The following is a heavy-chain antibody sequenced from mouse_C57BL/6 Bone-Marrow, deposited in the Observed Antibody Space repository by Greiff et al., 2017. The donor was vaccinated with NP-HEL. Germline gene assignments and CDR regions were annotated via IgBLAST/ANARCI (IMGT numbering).Heavy chain of an antibody. V-gene: IGHV1-76*01. Sequence: VKLVESGAELVRPGASVKLSCKASGYTFTDYYINWVKQRPGQGLEWIARIYPGSGNTYYNEKFKGKATLTAEKSSSTAYMQLSSLTSEDSAVYFCARLAWFAYWGQGTLVTVSA. CDR3: ARLAWFAY. CDR2: IYPGSGNT. CDR1: GYTFTDYY. J-gene: IGHJ3*01.